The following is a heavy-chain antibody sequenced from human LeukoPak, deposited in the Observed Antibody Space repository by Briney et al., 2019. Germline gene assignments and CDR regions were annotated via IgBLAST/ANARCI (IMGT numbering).Heavy chain of an antibody. CDR3: AKDRGGGSQLGDAFDV. V-gene: IGHV3-9*01. CDR1: GLTLYEYA. Sequence: GRSLRLSCAASGLTLYEYAMHWVRQAPGKGLVWVSGISYSSATIGYVDSMKGRLVISRDNAKNSLYLQMNSLRAEDTALYFCAKDRGGGSQLGDAFDVWGQGTMVSVSS. CDR2: ISYSSATI. J-gene: IGHJ3*01. D-gene: IGHD2-15*01.